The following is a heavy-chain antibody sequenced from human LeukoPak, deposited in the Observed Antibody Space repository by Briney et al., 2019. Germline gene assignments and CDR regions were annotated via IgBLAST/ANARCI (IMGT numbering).Heavy chain of an antibody. D-gene: IGHD3-22*01. V-gene: IGHV4-59*01. CDR3: ARALVPSYYYDSSGLNFDY. CDR1: GGSISSYY. J-gene: IGHJ4*02. Sequence: PSETLSLTCTVYGGSISSYYWSWIRQPPGKGLEWIGYIYYSGSTNYNPSLKSRVTISVDTSKNQFSLKLSSVTAADTAVYYCARALVPSYYYDSSGLNFDYWGQGTLVTVSS. CDR2: IYYSGST.